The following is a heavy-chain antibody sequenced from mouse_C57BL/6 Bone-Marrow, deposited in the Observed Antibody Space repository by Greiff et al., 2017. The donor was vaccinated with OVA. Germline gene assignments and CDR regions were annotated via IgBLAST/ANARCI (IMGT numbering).Heavy chain of an antibody. D-gene: IGHD4-1*01. J-gene: IGHJ4*01. CDR1: GFTFSDYG. Sequence: EVQVVESGGGLVKPGGSLKLSCAASGFTFSDYGMHWVRQAPEQGLEWVAYISSGSGTIYYADTVKGRFTIPRDNAKNTLVQQMTSLRYADTAMYYCARHNGRAMDDWGQGTSVTVSS. V-gene: IGHV5-17*01. CDR2: ISSGSGTI. CDR3: ARHNGRAMDD.